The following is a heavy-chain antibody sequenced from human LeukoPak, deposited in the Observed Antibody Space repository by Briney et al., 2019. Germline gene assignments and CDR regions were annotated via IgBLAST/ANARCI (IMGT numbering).Heavy chain of an antibody. CDR2: IYTSGST. CDR3: ARVGYSGRLLWYYFDY. V-gene: IGHV4-4*07. D-gene: IGHD6-13*01. J-gene: IGHJ4*02. Sequence: KSSETLSLTCTVSGGSISSYYWSWIRQPAGKGLEWIGRIYTSGSTNYNPSLKSRATMSVDTSKNQFSLKLSSVPAADTAVYYCARVGYSGRLLWYYFDYWGQGTLVSVSS. CDR1: GGSISSYY.